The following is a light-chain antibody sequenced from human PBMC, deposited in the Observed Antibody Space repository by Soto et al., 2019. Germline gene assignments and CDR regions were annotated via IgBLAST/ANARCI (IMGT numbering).Light chain of an antibody. CDR2: SNN. J-gene: IGLJ1*01. Sequence: QSVLAQPPSASGTPGQSVTISCSGSSSNIGSNIVNWYQQLPGTAPKLLIYSNNQRPSGVPDRFSGSKSGTSASLAISGLQYEDEADYYCAAWDDSLNGYVFGNGNKVTVL. V-gene: IGLV1-44*01. CDR3: AAWDDSLNGYV. CDR1: SSNIGSNI.